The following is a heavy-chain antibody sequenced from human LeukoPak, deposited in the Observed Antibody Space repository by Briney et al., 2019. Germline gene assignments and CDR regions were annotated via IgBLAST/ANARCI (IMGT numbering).Heavy chain of an antibody. V-gene: IGHV4-59*01. CDR1: GGSISSYY. CDR2: IYYSGST. CDR3: ARVGDGYDFYFDY. Sequence: SETLSLTCTVSGGSISSYYWSWIRQLPGKGLEWIGYIYYSGSTNYNPSLKSRVTISVDTSKNQFSLKLSSVTAADTAVYYCARVGDGYDFYFDYWGQGTLVTVSS. D-gene: IGHD5-24*01. J-gene: IGHJ4*02.